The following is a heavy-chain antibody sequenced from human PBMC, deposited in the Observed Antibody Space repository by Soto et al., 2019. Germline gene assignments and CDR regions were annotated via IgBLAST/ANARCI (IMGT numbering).Heavy chain of an antibody. Sequence: QLQLQESGPGLVKASETLSLTCTVSGGSLSSSPYFWGWIRRPPGKGLEFIGSINNFGDTYYNPSLESRVTLPVATSKNQFSLRVTSVTATDTGLYYCSRRAPAGFDPWGQGTLVTVSS. CDR2: INNFGDT. CDR3: SRRAPAGFDP. CDR1: GGSLSSSPYF. J-gene: IGHJ5*02. V-gene: IGHV4-39*01.